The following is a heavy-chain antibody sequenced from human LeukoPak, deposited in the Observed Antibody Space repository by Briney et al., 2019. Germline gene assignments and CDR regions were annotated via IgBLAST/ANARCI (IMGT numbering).Heavy chain of an antibody. CDR1: GGSISSGSYY. V-gene: IGHV4-61*02. CDR2: IHTSGST. D-gene: IGHD2-2*01. Sequence: SETLSLTCTVSGGSISSGSYYWSWIRQPAGKGLEWIGRIHTSGSTNYNPSLKSRVTISVDTSKNQFSLKLSSVTAADTAVYYCARVGYCSGTSCYLLGGAFDIWGQGTMVTVSS. CDR3: ARVGYCSGTSCYLLGGAFDI. J-gene: IGHJ3*02.